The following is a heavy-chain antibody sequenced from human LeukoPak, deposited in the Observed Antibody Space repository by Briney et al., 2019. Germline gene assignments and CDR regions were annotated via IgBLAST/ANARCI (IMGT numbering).Heavy chain of an antibody. CDR1: GGTFSSYA. CDR2: IIPIFGTA. CDR3: ARAGGPWLPWD. Sequence: GASVKVSCKASGGTFSSYAISWVRQAPGQGLEWMGGIIPIFGTANYAQKFQGRVTMTRDTSTSTVYMELSSLRSEDTAVYYCARAGGPWLPWDWGQGTLVTVSS. D-gene: IGHD6-19*01. J-gene: IGHJ4*02. V-gene: IGHV1-69*05.